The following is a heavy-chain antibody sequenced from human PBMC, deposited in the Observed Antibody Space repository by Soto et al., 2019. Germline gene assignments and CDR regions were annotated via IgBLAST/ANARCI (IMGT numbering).Heavy chain of an antibody. J-gene: IGHJ6*02. V-gene: IGHV6-1*01. D-gene: IGHD3-3*01. Sequence: SQTLSLTCAISGDRVSSNSAAWNWIRQSPSRGLEWLGRTYYRSKWYNDYAVSVKSRITINPDTSKNQFSLQLNSVTPEDTAVYYCARAGDYDSWSGYTSQYYYYGMDVWGQGTTATVSS. CDR1: GDRVSSNSAA. CDR3: ARAGDYDSWSGYTSQYYYYGMDV. CDR2: TYYRSKWYN.